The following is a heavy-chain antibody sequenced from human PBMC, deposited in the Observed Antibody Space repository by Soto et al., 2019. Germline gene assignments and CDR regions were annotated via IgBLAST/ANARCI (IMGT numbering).Heavy chain of an antibody. CDR1: GFTFSSYW. CDR2: ISYDGTNK. Sequence: PGGSLRLSCVASGFTFSSYWMTWVRQAPGRGLEWVAVISYDGTNKYYAGSLTGRFTISRDNSQNTLYLQVNSLRAEDTAVYYCARAYYFDTSGVGSRFDYWGQGTLVTVSS. CDR3: ARAYYFDTSGVGSRFDY. J-gene: IGHJ4*02. V-gene: IGHV3-30-3*01. D-gene: IGHD3-22*01.